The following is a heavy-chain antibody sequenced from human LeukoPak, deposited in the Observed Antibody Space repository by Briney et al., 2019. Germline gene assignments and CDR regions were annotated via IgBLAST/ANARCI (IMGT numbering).Heavy chain of an antibody. Sequence: SETLSLTCTVSGDSISTSNSYWGWIRQPPGKGLEWIGSIYYSGNTYYNASLKSRVTISVDTSKNQFSLKLTSVTAADTAVYYCARQTGSGLFTLPGGQGTLVTVSS. V-gene: IGHV4-39*01. D-gene: IGHD3-10*01. J-gene: IGHJ4*02. CDR2: IYYSGNT. CDR1: GDSISTSNSY. CDR3: ARQTGSGLFTLP.